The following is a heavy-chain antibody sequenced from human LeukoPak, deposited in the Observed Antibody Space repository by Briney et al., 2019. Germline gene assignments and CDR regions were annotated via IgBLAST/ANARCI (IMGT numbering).Heavy chain of an antibody. D-gene: IGHD2-8*02. J-gene: IGHJ5*02. V-gene: IGHV3-21*01. CDR3: ATDLGYWRFDL. CDR2: ISSSSSYI. Sequence: PGGSLRLSCAASGFTFSSYSMNWVRQAPGKGLEWVSSISSSSSYIYYADSVKGRFTISRDNAKNSLSLQMNNLRVEDTGIYYCATDLGYWRFDLWGQGIQVTVSS. CDR1: GFTFSSYS.